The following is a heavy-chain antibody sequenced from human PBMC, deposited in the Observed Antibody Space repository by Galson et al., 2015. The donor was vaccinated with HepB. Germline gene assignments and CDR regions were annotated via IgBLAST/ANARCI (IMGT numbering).Heavy chain of an antibody. CDR1: GYTFTSYG. CDR3: ARDLTPGYGSGKAVDY. D-gene: IGHD3-10*01. Sequence: SVKVSCKASGYTFTSYGISWVRQAPGQGLEWMGCISAYNGNTNYAQKLQGRVTMTTDTSTSTAYMELRSLRADDTAVYYCARDLTPGYGSGKAVDYWGQGTLVTVSS. V-gene: IGHV1-18*04. CDR2: ISAYNGNT. J-gene: IGHJ4*02.